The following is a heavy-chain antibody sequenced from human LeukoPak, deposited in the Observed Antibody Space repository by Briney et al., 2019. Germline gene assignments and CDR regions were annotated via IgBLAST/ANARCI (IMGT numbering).Heavy chain of an antibody. D-gene: IGHD2-2*01. V-gene: IGHV3-21*01. Sequence: GGSLRLSCAASGFTFSSYSMNWVRQAPGKGLEWVSSISSSSSYIYYADSVKGRFTISRDNAKNSLYLQMNSLRAEDTAVYYCAREDIVVVPAAPESSYYGMDVWGQGTTVTVSS. J-gene: IGHJ6*02. CDR2: ISSSSSYI. CDR3: AREDIVVVPAAPESSYYGMDV. CDR1: GFTFSSYS.